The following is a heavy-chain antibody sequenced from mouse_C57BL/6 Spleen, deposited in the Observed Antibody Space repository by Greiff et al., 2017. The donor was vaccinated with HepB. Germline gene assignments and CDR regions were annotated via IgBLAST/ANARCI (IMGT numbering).Heavy chain of an antibody. CDR1: GYTFTSYW. CDR2: IDPSDSET. Sequence: VQLQQPGAELVRPGSSVKLSCKASGYTFTSYWMHWVKQRPIQGLEWIGNIDPSDSETHYNQKFKDKATLTVDKSSSTAYMQRSSRTAEGSGVYYWARSGGGYFDYWGQGTTLTVSS. J-gene: IGHJ2*01. D-gene: IGHD3-1*01. V-gene: IGHV1-52*01. CDR3: ARSGGGYFDY.